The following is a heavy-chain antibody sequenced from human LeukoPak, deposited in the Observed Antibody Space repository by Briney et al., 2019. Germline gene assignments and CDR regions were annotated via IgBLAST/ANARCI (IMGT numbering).Heavy chain of an antibody. CDR1: GFTFSGSA. CDR2: IRSKANSYAT. D-gene: IGHD3-22*01. J-gene: IGHJ4*02. Sequence: PGGSLKLSCATSGFTFSGSAIHWVRQASGKGLEWVGHIRSKANSYATTDVASARGRFSISRDDSKNTAYLQMNSLKTEDTAVYYCTRPSYDSSVSGVVYWGQGTLVTVSS. V-gene: IGHV3-73*01. CDR3: TRPSYDSSVSGVVY.